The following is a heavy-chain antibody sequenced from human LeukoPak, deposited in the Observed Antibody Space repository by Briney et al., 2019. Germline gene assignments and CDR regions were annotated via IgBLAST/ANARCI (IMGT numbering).Heavy chain of an antibody. Sequence: ASVKVSCKASGYTFTSYGISWVRQAPGQGLEWMGWISAYNGNTNYAQELQGRVTMTTDTSTSTAYMELRSLRSDDTAVYYCASLRITIFGGYYYYYMDVWGKGTTVTVSS. D-gene: IGHD3-3*01. CDR3: ASLRITIFGGYYYYYMDV. CDR1: GYTFTSYG. J-gene: IGHJ6*03. V-gene: IGHV1-18*01. CDR2: ISAYNGNT.